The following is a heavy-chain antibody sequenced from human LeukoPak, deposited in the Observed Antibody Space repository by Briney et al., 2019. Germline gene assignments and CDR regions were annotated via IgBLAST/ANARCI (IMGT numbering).Heavy chain of an antibody. Sequence: GRSLRLSCAASGFTFSSYGMHWVRQAPGKGLEWVAVIWYDGSNKYYADSVKGRFTISRDNSKNTLYLQMNSLRAEDTAVYYCATYYDILTGSKSDYWGQGTLVTVSS. CDR2: IWYDGSNK. CDR1: GFTFSSYG. V-gene: IGHV3-33*01. D-gene: IGHD3-9*01. J-gene: IGHJ4*02. CDR3: ATYYDILTGSKSDY.